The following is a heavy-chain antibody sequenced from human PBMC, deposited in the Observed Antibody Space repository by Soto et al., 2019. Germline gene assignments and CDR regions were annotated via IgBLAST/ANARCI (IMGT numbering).Heavy chain of an antibody. D-gene: IGHD6-13*01. CDR3: ARLNHGSRSWRYYYGLDV. J-gene: IGHJ6*02. CDR2: SYTSGST. Sequence: SENLSHTCSVAGGDISSYGWSWIRQTAGKGVEWMGRSYTSGSTNYNPSLKSRVTMSVGTSKNQFSLKLSSVTATDTAVYYWARLNHGSRSWRYYYGLDVCGQRTT. V-gene: IGHV4-4*07. CDR1: GGDISSYG.